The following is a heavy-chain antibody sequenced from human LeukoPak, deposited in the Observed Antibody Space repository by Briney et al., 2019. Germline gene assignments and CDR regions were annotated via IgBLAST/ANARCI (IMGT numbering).Heavy chain of an antibody. CDR3: ATLTGTRSWYSDY. J-gene: IGHJ4*02. CDR1: GFSFKSYG. CDR2: IWYDGSNK. V-gene: IGHV3-33*01. D-gene: IGHD6-13*01. Sequence: QPGRSLRLSCAASGFSFKSYGMHCVRQAPGKGLEWVAVIWYDGSNKYYADSVEGRFTVSRDNPKNTLYLQMNSLRAEDTAVYYCATLTGTRSWYSDYWGQGTLVTVSS.